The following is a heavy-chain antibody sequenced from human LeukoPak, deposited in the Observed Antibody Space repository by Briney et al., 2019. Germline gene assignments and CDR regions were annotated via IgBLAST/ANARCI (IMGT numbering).Heavy chain of an antibody. J-gene: IGHJ6*02. CDR2: IWYDGSNK. V-gene: IGHV3-33*08. CDR1: GFTFSSYG. CDR3: ARDIDYGGTYYYYYGMDV. Sequence: GRSLRLSCAASGFTFSSYGMHWVRQAPGKGLEWVAVIWYDGSNKYYADSVKGRFTISRDNSKNTLYLQMNSLRAEDTAVYYCARDIDYGGTYYYYYGMDVWGQGTTVTVSS. D-gene: IGHD4-17*01.